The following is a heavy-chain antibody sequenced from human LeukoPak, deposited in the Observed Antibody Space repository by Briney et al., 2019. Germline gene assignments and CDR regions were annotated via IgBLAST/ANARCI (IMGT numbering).Heavy chain of an antibody. Sequence: PSQTLSLTCTVSGGSISGGDYYWSWIRQPPGKGLEWIGEINHSGSTNYNPSLKSRVTISVDTSKDQFSLKLSSVTAADTAVYYCARLLYYYDIWGQGTMVTVSS. D-gene: IGHD3-10*01. CDR2: INHSGST. CDR1: GGSISGGDYY. J-gene: IGHJ3*02. CDR3: ARLLYYYDI. V-gene: IGHV4-30-4*08.